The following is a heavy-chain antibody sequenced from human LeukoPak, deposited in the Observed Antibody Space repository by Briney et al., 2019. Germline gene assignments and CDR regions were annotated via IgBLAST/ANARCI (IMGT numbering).Heavy chain of an antibody. Sequence: PSETLSLTCTVSGGSISSYYWSWIRQPPGKGLEWIGYIYYSGSTNYNPSLKSRVTISVDTSKNRFSLKLSSVTAADTAVYYCARAQYYYDSSGYYSEWFDPWGQGTLVTVSS. V-gene: IGHV4-59*01. CDR3: ARAQYYYDSSGYYSEWFDP. J-gene: IGHJ5*02. D-gene: IGHD3-22*01. CDR2: IYYSGST. CDR1: GGSISSYY.